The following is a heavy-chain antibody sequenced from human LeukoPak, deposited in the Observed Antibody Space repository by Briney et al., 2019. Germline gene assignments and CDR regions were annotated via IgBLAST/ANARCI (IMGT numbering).Heavy chain of an antibody. CDR2: ISYDGTNK. Sequence: GGSLRLSCAASGFTFDDYAMHWVRQAPGKGLEWVAVISYDGTNKYYADSVKGRFTISRDNSKNTLYLQMNSLRAEDSAVYCCARGISSVSSNWFDPWGQGTLVSVSS. CDR1: GFTFDDYA. V-gene: IGHV3-30-3*01. CDR3: ARGISSVSSNWFDP. J-gene: IGHJ5*02. D-gene: IGHD3-22*01.